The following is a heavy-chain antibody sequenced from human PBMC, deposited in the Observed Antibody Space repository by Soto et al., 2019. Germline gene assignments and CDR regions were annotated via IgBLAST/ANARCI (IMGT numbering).Heavy chain of an antibody. D-gene: IGHD2-2*03. CDR1: GFSIADQT. V-gene: IGHV3-43*01. CDR2: ISWDGGFT. CDR3: ARVGNGYSFDL. Sequence: EGQLVESGGAVVQPGGSLRLSCAASGFSIADQTMHWVRQAPGKALEWVSLISWDGGFTYSADSVRGRFTISRDNNKNSLYLEMKNLGGDDTGLYYCARVGNGYSFDLWGRGTLVTVSS. J-gene: IGHJ5*02.